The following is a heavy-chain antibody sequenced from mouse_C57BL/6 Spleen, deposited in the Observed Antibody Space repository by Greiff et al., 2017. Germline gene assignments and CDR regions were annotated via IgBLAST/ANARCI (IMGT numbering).Heavy chain of an antibody. CDR1: GYAFSSYW. CDR2: IYPGDGDT. D-gene: IGHD2-2*01. J-gene: IGHJ1*03. Sequence: VQLQQSGAELVKPGASVKISCKASGYAFSSYWMNWVKQRPGKGLEWIGQIYPGDGDTNYNGKFKGKATLTADKSSSTAYMQLSSLTSEDSAVXFGARKGGYDGYWYFDVWGTGTTVTVSS. CDR3: ARKGGYDGYWYFDV. V-gene: IGHV1-80*01.